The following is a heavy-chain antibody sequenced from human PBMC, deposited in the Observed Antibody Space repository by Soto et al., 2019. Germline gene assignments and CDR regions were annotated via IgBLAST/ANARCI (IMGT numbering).Heavy chain of an antibody. D-gene: IGHD2-15*01. CDR3: ARGEVVALGY. CDR2: IYHSGST. CDR1: GGSISSGGYS. V-gene: IGHV4-30-2*01. Sequence: QLQLQESGSGPVKPSQTLSLTYAVSGGSISSGGYSWSWIRQPPGKGLEWIGYIYHSGSTYYNPSLKSRVTILVDRSKNQFSLKLSSVTAADTAVYYCARGEVVALGYWGQGTLVTVFS. J-gene: IGHJ4*02.